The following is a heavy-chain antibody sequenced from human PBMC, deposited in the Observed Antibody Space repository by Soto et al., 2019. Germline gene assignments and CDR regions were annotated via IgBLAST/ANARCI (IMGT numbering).Heavy chain of an antibody. CDR1: GFTFSDHY. Sequence: GGSLRLSCAASGFTFSDHYMTWIRQAPGKGPEWLSYISGGGDIISYADSVKGRFIISRDNAKRSLYLQMNSLTVEDTAVYYCSRDPRLADYWGQGTLVTGSS. CDR2: ISGGGDII. V-gene: IGHV3-11*01. J-gene: IGHJ4*02. CDR3: SRDPRLADY. D-gene: IGHD6-25*01.